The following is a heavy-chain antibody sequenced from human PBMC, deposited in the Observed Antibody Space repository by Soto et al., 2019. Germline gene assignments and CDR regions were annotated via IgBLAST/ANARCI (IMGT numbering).Heavy chain of an antibody. V-gene: IGHV1-69*02. CDR1: GGTFSSYT. J-gene: IGHJ3*02. CDR2: IIPILGIA. CDR3: ARVGYYYDSSGYFGAFDI. D-gene: IGHD3-22*01. Sequence: QVQLVQSGAEVKKPGSSVKVSCKASGGTFSSYTISWVRQAPGQGLEWMGRIIPILGIANYAQKFQGRVTITADKSTSTAYMELSSLRSEDTAVYYCARVGYYYDSSGYFGAFDIWGHGTMVTVSS.